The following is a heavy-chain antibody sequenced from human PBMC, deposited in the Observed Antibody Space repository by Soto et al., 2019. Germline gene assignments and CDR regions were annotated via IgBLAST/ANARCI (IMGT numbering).Heavy chain of an antibody. CDR3: TGDASRDSSARGWFDP. CDR1: GFTFRSFT. D-gene: IGHD6-13*01. Sequence: GGSLRLSCAASGFTFRSFTMNWVRQAPGKGLEWVSTISSNSAYIYYTDALRGRFTISRDNAKNSLHLQMNSLRAEETAVYYCTGDASRDSSARGWFDPWGPGTLVTVSS. V-gene: IGHV3-21*01. CDR2: ISSNSAYI. J-gene: IGHJ5*02.